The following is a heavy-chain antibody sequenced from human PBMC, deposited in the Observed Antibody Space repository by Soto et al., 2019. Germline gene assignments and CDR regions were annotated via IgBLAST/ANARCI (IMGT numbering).Heavy chain of an antibody. V-gene: IGHV3-13*01. Sequence: DVQLEASGGGLIQPGGSLRLSCITSGFPFSAFDMHWVRQAAGKGLEWVSGIGTLRDTHYRDSVRCRFTISRDSAKRSFYLPMNSLKEGDTGLYFCARGRSNDFSSTPPPRFDSWGRGTLVTVSP. CDR1: GFPFSAFD. CDR3: ARGRSNDFSSTPPPRFDS. CDR2: IGTLRDT. D-gene: IGHD2-21*02. J-gene: IGHJ5*01.